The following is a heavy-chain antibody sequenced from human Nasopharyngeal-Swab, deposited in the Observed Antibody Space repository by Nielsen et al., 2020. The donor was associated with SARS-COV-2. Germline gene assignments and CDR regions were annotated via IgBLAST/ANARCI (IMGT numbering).Heavy chain of an antibody. V-gene: IGHV1-46*01. D-gene: IGHD3-3*01. CDR2: ISPNDGYT. CDR3: ARDAKHYDFWRGPLGWFDA. Sequence: ASVKVSCKASGYTFTTSFIHWVRQAPGQGLQWMGIISPNDGYTKYARDFQGRVTMTKDPASSTVYMQLNSLRSGDSAVYFCARDAKHYDFWRGPLGWFDAWGQGTLVSVSS. CDR1: GYTFTTSF. J-gene: IGHJ5*02.